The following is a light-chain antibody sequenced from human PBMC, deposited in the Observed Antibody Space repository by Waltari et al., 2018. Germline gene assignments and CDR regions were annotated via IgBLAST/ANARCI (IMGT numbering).Light chain of an antibody. CDR2: DTT. V-gene: IGLV1-40*01. J-gene: IGLJ1*01. CDR3: QSYDSSLSGWRV. CDR1: SSNIGADYD. Sequence: QSVLTQPPSVSGAPGQRVTISCTGGSSNIGADYDVHWYQQLPGTAPKLLIFDTTNRPSGVPNRSSGAKSGTSAFLAITGLQPEDEADYYCQSYDSSLSGWRVFGTGTKVTVL.